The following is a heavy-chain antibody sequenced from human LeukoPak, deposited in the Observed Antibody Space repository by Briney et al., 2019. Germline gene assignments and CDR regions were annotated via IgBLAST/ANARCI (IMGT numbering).Heavy chain of an antibody. J-gene: IGHJ4*02. CDR2: INPNSGGT. D-gene: IGHD3-9*01. CDR1: LYTFTGYY. CDR3: ARAPEGYDILTGYFGY. V-gene: IGHV1-2*02. Sequence: ASVKVSCKASLYTFTGYYMQWLRQAPGQGLEWMGWINPNSGGTNCAQKFQGRVTMTRDTSISTDYMELSRLRSDDTAVYYCARAPEGYDILTGYFGYWGQGTLVTVSS.